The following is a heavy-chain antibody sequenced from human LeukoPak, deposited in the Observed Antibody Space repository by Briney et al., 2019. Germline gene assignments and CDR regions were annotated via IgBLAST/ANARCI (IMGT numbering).Heavy chain of an antibody. CDR1: GFTFSSYA. D-gene: IGHD3-16*01. J-gene: IGHJ4*02. CDR3: AKASWVSTADAVL. CDR2: LRRNGDA. V-gene: IGHV3-23*01. Sequence: GGSLRLSCVASGFTFSSYAMIWVRETPARGLEWVSSLRRNGDAFYADSVKGRFTLSRDESRNTVYLQLNKLRVEDTAIYYCAKASWVSTADAVLWGQGTVVTVSS.